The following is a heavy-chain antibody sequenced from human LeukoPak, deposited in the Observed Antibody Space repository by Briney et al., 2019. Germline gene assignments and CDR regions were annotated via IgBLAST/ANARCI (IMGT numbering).Heavy chain of an antibody. D-gene: IGHD2-8*01. Sequence: GASVKVSCKASGGTLSSYAISWVRQAPGQGLEWMGRIIPILGIANYAQKFQGRVTITADKSTSTAYMELSSLRSEDTAVYYCARTNLDCKSGVCYDYWGQGTPVTVSS. CDR3: ARTNLDCKSGVCYDY. CDR2: IIPILGIA. V-gene: IGHV1-69*04. J-gene: IGHJ4*02. CDR1: GGTLSSYA.